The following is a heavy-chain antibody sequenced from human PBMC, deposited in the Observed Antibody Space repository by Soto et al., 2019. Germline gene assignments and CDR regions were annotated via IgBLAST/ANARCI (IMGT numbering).Heavy chain of an antibody. V-gene: IGHV3-23*01. CDR2: IGSSGGST. CDR1: GFTFSSYA. CDR3: AKGKSSGGGWNYGMDV. J-gene: IGHJ6*02. D-gene: IGHD6-19*01. Sequence: EVQLLESGGGLVQPGGSLRLSCAASGFTFSSYAMSWVRQAPGKGLEWVSAIGSSGGSTSYADSVKGRFTISRDNSKNTLYLQMNSLRAEDTAVYYCAKGKSSGGGWNYGMDVWGQGTTVTVSS.